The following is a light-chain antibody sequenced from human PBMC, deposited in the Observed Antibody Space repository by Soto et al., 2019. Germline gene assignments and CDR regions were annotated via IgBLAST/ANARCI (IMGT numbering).Light chain of an antibody. J-gene: IGKJ2*01. CDR2: ASS. Sequence: DIQMTQSPSSLSASVGDRVTITCRASQTISHYLNWYRQQPGKAPKLLIYASSNLQSVVRSRFSGSGSGTEFPPTLNSRHPEDFGTSFCLQSSGAQYTFGKGTRLAIK. CDR1: QTISHY. V-gene: IGKV1-39*01. CDR3: LQSSGAQYT.